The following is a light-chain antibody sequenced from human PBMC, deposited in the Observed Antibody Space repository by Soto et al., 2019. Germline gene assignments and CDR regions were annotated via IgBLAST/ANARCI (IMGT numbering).Light chain of an antibody. J-gene: IGKJ1*01. CDR2: DAS. V-gene: IGKV1-5*01. CDR3: QQYNIYSPWT. Sequence: DIQMTQSPSTLSASVGDRVTITCRASQSISSWLAWYQQKPGKAPKLLIYDASSLESGVPSRFSGSGSGTEFTLTISTLQPDDFATYYCQQYNIYSPWTFGQGTKV. CDR1: QSISSW.